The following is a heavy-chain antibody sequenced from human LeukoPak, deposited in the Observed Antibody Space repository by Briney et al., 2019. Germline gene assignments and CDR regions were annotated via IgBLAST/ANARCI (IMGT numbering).Heavy chain of an antibody. Sequence: ASVKVSCKASGYTLTGYYMHWVRQAPXXXXEWMGWIKPNSGGTNYAQKFQGRVTMTRDTSINTAYMELSRLESDDSAVYYCAREGAGRNDYWGQGTLVTVSS. D-gene: IGHD1-1*01. CDR1: GYTLTGYY. V-gene: IGHV1-2*02. CDR3: AREGAGRNDY. CDR2: IKPNSGGT. J-gene: IGHJ4*02.